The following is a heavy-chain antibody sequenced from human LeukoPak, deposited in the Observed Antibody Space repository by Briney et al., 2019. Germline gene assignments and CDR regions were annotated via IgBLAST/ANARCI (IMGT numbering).Heavy chain of an antibody. CDR2: IGVGGVT. V-gene: IGHV3-23*01. D-gene: IGHD6-19*01. CDR3: AKVVGSGWYRGLDY. Sequence: GSLRLSCAASGFAFNTFAVNWVRQAPGKGLKWVSTIGVGGVTYYADSVKGRFTISRDISKNILYLQLDSLRDDDTAVYYCAKVVGSGWYRGLDYWGQGTLVTVSS. J-gene: IGHJ4*02. CDR1: GFAFNTFA.